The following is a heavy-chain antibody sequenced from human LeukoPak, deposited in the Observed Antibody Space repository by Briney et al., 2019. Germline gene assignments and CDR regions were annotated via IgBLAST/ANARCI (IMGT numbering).Heavy chain of an antibody. CDR2: IRSKIYGGTT. J-gene: IGHJ4*02. CDR1: GFTFDNYA. CDR3: VRYSGDADY. V-gene: IGHV3-49*03. D-gene: IGHD5-12*01. Sequence: GRSLRLSCTASGFTFDNYAMSWFRQAPGKRLEWVGFIRSKIYGGTTEYAASVKGRFTISRDDSKSIAYLQMTSLKSEDTAVYYCVRYSGDADYWGQGTLVTVSS.